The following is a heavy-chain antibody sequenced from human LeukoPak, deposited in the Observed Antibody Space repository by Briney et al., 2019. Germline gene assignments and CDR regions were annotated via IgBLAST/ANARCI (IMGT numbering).Heavy chain of an antibody. CDR1: GFTFSSYA. V-gene: IGHV3-30*04. D-gene: IGHD5-18*01. CDR3: ARESDTAMVTIFDY. CDR2: ISYDGSNK. Sequence: GSLRLSCAASGFTFSSYAMHWVRQAPGKGLEWVAVISYDGSNKYYADSVKGRFTISRDNSKNTLYLQMNSLRAEDTAVYYCARESDTAMVTIFDYWGQGTLVTVSS. J-gene: IGHJ4*02.